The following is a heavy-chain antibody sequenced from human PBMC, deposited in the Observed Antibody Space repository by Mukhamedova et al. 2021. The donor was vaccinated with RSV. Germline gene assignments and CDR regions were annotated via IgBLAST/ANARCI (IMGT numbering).Heavy chain of an antibody. Sequence: VRQAPGQGLEWMGWVSTSNGNTHFAQKVQGRVSMTTDTSTDTAYMEIRSLRSDDTAVYFCARVASGQLFRRVDNWGQGTLVTVSS. CDR3: ARVASGQLFRRVDN. V-gene: IGHV1-18*01. J-gene: IGHJ4*02. D-gene: IGHD3-10*01. CDR2: VSTSNGNT.